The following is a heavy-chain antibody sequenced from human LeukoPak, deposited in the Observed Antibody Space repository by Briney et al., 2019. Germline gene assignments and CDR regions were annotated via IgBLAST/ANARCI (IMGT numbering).Heavy chain of an antibody. V-gene: IGHV1-69*05. CDR3: ARAPLTIAVAGYYFDY. CDR2: IIPIFGTA. Sequence: SVKVSCKASGGTFSSYAISWVRQAPGQGLEWMGRIIPIFGTANYAQKFQGRVTITTDESTSTAYMELSSLRSEDTAVYYCARAPLTIAVAGYYFDYWGQGTLVTVSS. CDR1: GGTFSSYA. J-gene: IGHJ4*02. D-gene: IGHD6-19*01.